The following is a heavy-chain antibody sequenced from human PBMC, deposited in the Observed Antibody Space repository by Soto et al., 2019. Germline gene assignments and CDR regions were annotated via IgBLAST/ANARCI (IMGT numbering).Heavy chain of an antibody. CDR3: ARLSGSYYAFDY. D-gene: IGHD1-26*01. V-gene: IGHV4-61*01. CDR2: IYYSGST. J-gene: IGHJ4*02. Sequence: SETLSLTCTVSGGSVSSGSYYWSWIRQPPGKGLEWIGYIYYSGSTNYNPSLKSRVTISVDTSKNQFSLKLSSVTAADTAVYYCARLSGSYYAFDYWGQGTLVTVSS. CDR1: GGSVSSGSYY.